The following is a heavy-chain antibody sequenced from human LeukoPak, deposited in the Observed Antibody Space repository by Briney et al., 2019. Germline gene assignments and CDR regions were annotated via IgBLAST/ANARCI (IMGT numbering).Heavy chain of an antibody. CDR2: ISSSSSTI. CDR1: GFTFSSYS. D-gene: IGHD6-6*01. Sequence: GGSLRLSCAASGFTFSSYSMNWVRQAPGKGLEWVSYISSSSSTIYYADSVKGRFTIYRDNAKNSLSLQMNSLRAEDTAVYYCARRPSSSYPCFDYWGQGTLVTVSS. CDR3: ARRPSSSYPCFDY. V-gene: IGHV3-48*01. J-gene: IGHJ4*02.